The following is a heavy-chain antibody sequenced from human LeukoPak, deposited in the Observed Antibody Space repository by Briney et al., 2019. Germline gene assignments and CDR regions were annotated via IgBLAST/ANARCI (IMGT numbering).Heavy chain of an antibody. V-gene: IGHV1-69*13. CDR3: ASRGAYDFWSGYPDPDYYYYYYMDV. CDR2: IVPIFGTA. Sequence: SVKVSCKASGGTFSSYAISWVRQAPGQGLEWMGGIVPIFGTANYAQKFRGRVTITADESTSTAYMELSSLRSEDTAVYYCASRGAYDFWSGYPDPDYYYYYYMDVWGKGTTVTVSS. D-gene: IGHD3-3*01. CDR1: GGTFSSYA. J-gene: IGHJ6*03.